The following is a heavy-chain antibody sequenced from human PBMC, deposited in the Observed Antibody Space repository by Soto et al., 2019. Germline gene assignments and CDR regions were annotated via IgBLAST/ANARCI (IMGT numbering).Heavy chain of an antibody. CDR2: INHSGST. CDR3: AREKVVPAAMRRSVWFDP. V-gene: IGHV4-34*01. D-gene: IGHD2-2*01. J-gene: IGHJ5*02. Sequence: SETLSLTCAVYGGSFSGYYWSWIRQPPGKGLEWIGEINHSGSTNYNPSLKSRVTISVDTSKNQFSLKLSSVTAADTAVHYCAREKVVPAAMRRSVWFDPWGQGTLVTVSS. CDR1: GGSFSGYY.